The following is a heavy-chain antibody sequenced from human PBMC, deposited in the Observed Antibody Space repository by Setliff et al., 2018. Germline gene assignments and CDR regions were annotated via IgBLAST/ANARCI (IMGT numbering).Heavy chain of an antibody. D-gene: IGHD3-9*01. J-gene: IGHJ6*03. CDR1: GYTFIGYY. Sequence: ASVKVSCKASGYTFIGYYIHWVRQAPGQGLEWMGQISPKSGGTDYAEKFQGRVTMTRDTSISTVYMEVSRLRSDDTAVYFCARDGDILTTYYIYYYYMDVWGKGTTVTVSS. V-gene: IGHV1-2*06. CDR2: ISPKSGGT. CDR3: ARDGDILTTYYIYYYYMDV.